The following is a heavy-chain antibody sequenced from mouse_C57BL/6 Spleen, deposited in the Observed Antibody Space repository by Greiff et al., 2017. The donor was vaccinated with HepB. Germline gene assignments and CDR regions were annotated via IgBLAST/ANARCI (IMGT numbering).Heavy chain of an antibody. CDR3: ARSPYYYGSSLYYFDY. D-gene: IGHD1-1*01. CDR1: GFTFSDYG. J-gene: IGHJ2*01. V-gene: IGHV5-17*01. Sequence: EVKLMESGGGLVKPGGSLKLSCAASGFTFSDYGMHWVRQAPEKGLEWVAYISSGSSTIYYADTVKGRFTISRDNAKNTLFLQMTSLRSEDTAMYYCARSPYYYGSSLYYFDYWGQGTTLTVSS. CDR2: ISSGSSTI.